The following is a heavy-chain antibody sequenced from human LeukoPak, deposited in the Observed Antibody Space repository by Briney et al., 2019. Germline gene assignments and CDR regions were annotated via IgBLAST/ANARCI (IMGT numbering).Heavy chain of an antibody. CDR2: INAGNGNT. CDR1: GYTFTSYA. V-gene: IGHV1-3*01. D-gene: IGHD3-22*01. CDR3: ARRRSGYSSNWFDP. Sequence: ASVKLSCKASGYTFTSYAMHWVRQAPGQRLEWMGWINAGNGNTKYSQKLQGRVTMTTDTSTSTAYMELRSLRSDDTAVYYCARRRSGYSSNWFDPWGQGTLVTVSS. J-gene: IGHJ5*02.